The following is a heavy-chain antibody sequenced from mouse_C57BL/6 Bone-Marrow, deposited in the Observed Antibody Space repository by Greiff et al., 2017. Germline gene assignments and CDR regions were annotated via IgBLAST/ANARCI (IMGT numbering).Heavy chain of an antibody. D-gene: IGHD1-1*01. CDR2: IYPRDGST. Sequence: VKLQQSGPELVKPGASVKLSCKASGYTFTSYDINWVKQRPGQGLEWIGWIYPRDGSTKSNEKFKGKATLTVDTSSSTAYMELHRLTSEDSAVYFCARLEFDGSSGYWYFDVWGTGTTVTVSS. CDR1: GYTFTSYD. V-gene: IGHV1-85*01. CDR3: ARLEFDGSSGYWYFDV. J-gene: IGHJ1*03.